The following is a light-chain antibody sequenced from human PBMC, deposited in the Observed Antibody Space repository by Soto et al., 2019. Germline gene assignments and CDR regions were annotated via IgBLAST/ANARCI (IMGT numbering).Light chain of an antibody. CDR2: GDT. CDR1: SPNIGGNT. CDR3: ATWDDRLNGVV. Sequence: QSVLTQPPSASGTPVQRVTISCSGSSPNIGGNTVKWYQQVPGTAPKLLIHGDTLRPSGVPDRFSGSKSGTSTSLAISGLQSEDEAEYYCATWDDRLNGVVFGGGTQVTVL. V-gene: IGLV1-44*01. J-gene: IGLJ2*01.